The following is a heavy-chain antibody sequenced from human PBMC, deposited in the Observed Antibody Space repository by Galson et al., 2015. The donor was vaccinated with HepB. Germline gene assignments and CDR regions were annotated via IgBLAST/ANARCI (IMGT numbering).Heavy chain of an antibody. CDR1: GYSFNSYG. CDR3: ARARYSSSPPDY. Sequence: SVKVSCKASGYSFNSYGISWVRQAPGQGLEWMGWISVYNGDTNYAQKFQGRVTMATDTSTSTTYMELRSLRSDDTAMYYCARARYSSSPPDYWGHGTQVTVSS. V-gene: IGHV1-18*01. CDR2: ISVYNGDT. J-gene: IGHJ4*01. D-gene: IGHD6-6*01.